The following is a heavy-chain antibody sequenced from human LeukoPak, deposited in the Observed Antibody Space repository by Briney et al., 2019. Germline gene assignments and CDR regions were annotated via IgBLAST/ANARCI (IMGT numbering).Heavy chain of an antibody. CDR2: ISGSGGST. V-gene: IGHV3-23*01. D-gene: IGHD4-17*01. J-gene: IGHJ6*02. CDR3: ARAAIYGDPPTGMDV. Sequence: PGGSLRLSCAASGFTFSSYAMSWVRQAPGKGLEWVSAISGSGGSTYYADSVKGRFTISRHNSKNTLYLQMNSLRAEDTAVYYCARAAIYGDPPTGMDVWGQGTTVTVSS. CDR1: GFTFSSYA.